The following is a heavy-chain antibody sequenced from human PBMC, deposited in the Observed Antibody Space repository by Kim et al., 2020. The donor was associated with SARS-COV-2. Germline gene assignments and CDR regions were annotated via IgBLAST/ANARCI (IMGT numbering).Heavy chain of an antibody. CDR1: GFTFSSYG. V-gene: IGHV3-33*08. CDR2: IWYDGSNK. CDR3: VIGRFDGSDAFDI. J-gene: IGHJ3*02. Sequence: GGSLRLSCAASGFTFSSYGMHWVRQAPGKGLEWVAVIWYDGSNKYYADSVKGRFTISRDNSKNTLYLQMNSLRAEDTAVYYCVIGRFDGSDAFDIWGQGTMVTVSS. D-gene: IGHD1-26*01.